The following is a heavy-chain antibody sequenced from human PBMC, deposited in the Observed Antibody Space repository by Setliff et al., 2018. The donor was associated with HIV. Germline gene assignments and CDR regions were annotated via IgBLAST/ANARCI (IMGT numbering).Heavy chain of an antibody. CDR1: GYIFTVYH. D-gene: IGHD5-12*01. J-gene: IGHJ4*02. CDR3: ARDNRTGYSGGWPLDY. Sequence: ASVKVSCKASGYIFTVYHMHWVRQAPGQGLEWMGWINPNSGDTKYAQKFQGRVTVTRDTPISTAYMEIKKLTSDDTAVYYCARDNRTGYSGGWPLDYWGQGTVVTVSS. CDR2: INPNSGDT. V-gene: IGHV1-2*02.